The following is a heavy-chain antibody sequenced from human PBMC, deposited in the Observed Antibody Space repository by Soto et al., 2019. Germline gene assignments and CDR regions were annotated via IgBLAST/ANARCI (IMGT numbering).Heavy chain of an antibody. D-gene: IGHD1-20*01. V-gene: IGHV4-30-2*01. Sequence: TLSLTCAVSGGSISRGGYSWTWIRQPRGKGLEWIGYIYHSGNTYYNSSLKSRVTISGARAKNQFTLTLSSVTAAQSVVVHCARNVTADDVLDVWGQGTMVTVSS. CDR3: ARNVTADDVLDV. J-gene: IGHJ3*01. CDR1: GGSISRGGYS. CDR2: IYHSGNT.